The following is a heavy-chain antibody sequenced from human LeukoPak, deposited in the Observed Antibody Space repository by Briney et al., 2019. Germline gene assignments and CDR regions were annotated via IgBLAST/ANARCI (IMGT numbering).Heavy chain of an antibody. J-gene: IGHJ4*02. D-gene: IGHD3-3*01. CDR3: ARGGGEWFPDY. Sequence: PSETLSLTCAVYGGSFSGYYWSWIRQPPGKGLEWIGEINYSGSTNYNPSLKSRVTISVDTSKNQFSLKLSSVTAADTAVYYCARGGGEWFPDYWDQGTLVTVSS. CDR2: INYSGST. CDR1: GGSFSGYY. V-gene: IGHV4-34*01.